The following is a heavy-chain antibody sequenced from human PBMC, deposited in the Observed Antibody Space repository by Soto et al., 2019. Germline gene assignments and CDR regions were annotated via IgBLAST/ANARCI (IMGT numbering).Heavy chain of an antibody. J-gene: IGHJ4*02. D-gene: IGHD6-13*01. V-gene: IGHV3-30*18. CDR2: ISYDGSNK. Sequence: GGSLRLSCAASGFTFSSYGMHWVRQAPGKGLEWVAVISYDGSNKYYADSVKGRFTISRDNSKNTLYLQMNSLRAEDTAVYYCAKGYSSSWYVLDYWGQGTLVTVSS. CDR1: GFTFSSYG. CDR3: AKGYSSSWYVLDY.